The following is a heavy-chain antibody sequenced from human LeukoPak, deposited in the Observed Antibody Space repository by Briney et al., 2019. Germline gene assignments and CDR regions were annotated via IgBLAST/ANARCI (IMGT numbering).Heavy chain of an antibody. Sequence: GGSLRLSCAASGFNFSSYAMGWVRQAPGKGLEWVSAISGSGGNTYYPDSVKGRFTLSRDNSKNTLFLHMNSLRAEDTAVYYCAKGPKIPAPTYYFDCWGQGTLVTVSS. D-gene: IGHD2-2*01. CDR2: ISGSGGNT. CDR3: AKGPKIPAPTYYFDC. V-gene: IGHV3-23*01. J-gene: IGHJ4*02. CDR1: GFNFSSYA.